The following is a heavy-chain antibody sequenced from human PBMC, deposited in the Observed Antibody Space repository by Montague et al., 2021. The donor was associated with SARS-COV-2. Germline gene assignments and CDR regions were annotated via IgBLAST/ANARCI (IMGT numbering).Heavy chain of an antibody. V-gene: IGHV3-7*01. J-gene: IGHJ4*02. CDR3: ARSPRGSGTGWLDY. CDR1: GFTSCDYQ. Sequence: SLRLSCAASGFTSCDYQMTWVRQAPGKGLQWVASINQDETAKTYVDSVKGQFTISRDNAKNSLILQMNGLKDEDTAVYYCARSPRGSGTGWLDYWGQGTLVTVSS. CDR2: INQDETAK. D-gene: IGHD3/OR15-3a*01.